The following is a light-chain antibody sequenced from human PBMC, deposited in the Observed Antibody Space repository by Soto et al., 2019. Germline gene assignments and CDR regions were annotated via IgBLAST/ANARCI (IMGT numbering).Light chain of an antibody. V-gene: IGKV3-11*01. CDR3: QQRSNWPSPT. J-gene: IGKJ4*01. CDR1: QSVNSY. CDR2: DAS. Sequence: EIVLTQSPATLSLSPWERATLSCRASQSVNSYLAWFQQKPGQAPRLLIYDASNRATGIPARFSGSGSGTDFTLTISSLEPEDFAVYYCQQRSNWPSPTFGGGTKVDIK.